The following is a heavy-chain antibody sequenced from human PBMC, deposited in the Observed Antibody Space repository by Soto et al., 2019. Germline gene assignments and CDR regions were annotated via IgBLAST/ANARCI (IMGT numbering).Heavy chain of an antibody. J-gene: IGHJ6*02. CDR1: GDTFSSHT. CDR2: VIPTLDIL. V-gene: IGHV1-69*08. D-gene: IGHD5-18*01. Sequence: QVQLVQSGAEVKRPGSSVKVSCKASGDTFSSHTIIAWVRQAPGQGLEWMGRVIPTLDILDYAQRFQDRVTISADTSTISAYLELTSRTSEDPAIYYCARDEGGYNFGSDSGLDVWGQGTTVTVSS. CDR3: ARDEGGYNFGSDSGLDV.